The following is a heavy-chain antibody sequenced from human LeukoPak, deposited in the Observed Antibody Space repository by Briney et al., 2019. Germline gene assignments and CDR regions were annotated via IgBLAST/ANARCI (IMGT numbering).Heavy chain of an antibody. J-gene: IGHJ4*02. Sequence: SETLSLTCTVSGGSISSGGYYWSWIRQYPGKGLEWIGYIYYSGSTYYNPSLKSRVTISVDTSKNQFSLKLSSVTAADTAVYYCARGGPMHRFDYWGQGTLVTVSS. D-gene: IGHD6-25*01. CDR3: ARGGPMHRFDY. CDR2: IYYSGST. V-gene: IGHV4-31*03. CDR1: GGSISSGGYY.